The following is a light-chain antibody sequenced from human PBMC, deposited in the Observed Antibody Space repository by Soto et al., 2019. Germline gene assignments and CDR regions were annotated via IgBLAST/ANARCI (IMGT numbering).Light chain of an antibody. CDR2: STN. V-gene: IGLV1-44*01. J-gene: IGLJ2*01. CDR3: AAWDDSLNGEVV. Sequence: QSVLTQPPSASGTPGQRVTISCSGSSSNIGSNFVYWYQQFPGTAPKLLIYSTNQRPSGVPDRFSGSKSDTSASLAISGLQSEDEADYYCAAWDDSLNGEVVFGGGTKLTVL. CDR1: SSNIGSNF.